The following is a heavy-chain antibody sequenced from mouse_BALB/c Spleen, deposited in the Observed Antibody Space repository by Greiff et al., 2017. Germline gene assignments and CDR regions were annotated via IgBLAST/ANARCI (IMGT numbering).Heavy chain of an antibody. Sequence: QVQLQQSGPGLVAPSQSLSITCTVSGFSLTSYGVHWVRQPPGKGLEWLGVIWAGGSTNYNSALMSRLSISKDNSKSQVFLKMNSLQTDDTAMYYCAREERYGFYAMDYWGQGTSVTVSS. V-gene: IGHV2-9*02. D-gene: IGHD2-14*01. J-gene: IGHJ4*01. CDR3: AREERYGFYAMDY. CDR2: IWAGGST. CDR1: GFSLTSYG.